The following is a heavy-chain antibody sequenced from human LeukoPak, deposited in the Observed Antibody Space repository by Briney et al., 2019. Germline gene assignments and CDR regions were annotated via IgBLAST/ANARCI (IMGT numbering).Heavy chain of an antibody. Sequence: GESLQISCKGSGYSFSSYWFGWVRQMPGKGLEWMGIIYPGDSDTRYSPSFQGQVTISADKSISTAYLQWSSLKASDTALYFCARRSITNSLRLYYFDSWGQGTLVTVSS. J-gene: IGHJ4*02. CDR3: ARRSITNSLRLYYFDS. V-gene: IGHV5-51*01. CDR2: IYPGDSDT. CDR1: GYSFSSYW. D-gene: IGHD1-20*01.